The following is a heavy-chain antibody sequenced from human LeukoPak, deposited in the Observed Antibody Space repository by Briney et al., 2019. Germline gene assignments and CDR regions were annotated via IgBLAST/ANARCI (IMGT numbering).Heavy chain of an antibody. CDR2: IKYDGSKT. Sequence: PGGSLRLSCAASGFTFSTYALHWVRQAPGKGLEWVAAIKYDGSKTHYADSVKGRFTISRDNSKDTLYLQMNSLRAEDTAVYYCARDSSHCSGGSCYNYFDYWGQGTLVTVSS. D-gene: IGHD2-15*01. CDR3: ARDSSHCSGGSCYNYFDY. CDR1: GFTFSTYA. V-gene: IGHV3-30-3*01. J-gene: IGHJ4*02.